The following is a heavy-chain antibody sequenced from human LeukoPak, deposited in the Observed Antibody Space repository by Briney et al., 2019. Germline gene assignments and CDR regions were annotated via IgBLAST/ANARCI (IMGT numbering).Heavy chain of an antibody. D-gene: IGHD2-15*01. CDR2: IYHTGYS. Sequence: PSETLSLTCSVSNYSLKRGYYWGWIRQPPGKGLEWIGNIYHTGYSYSNPSLKSRVSLSVDTSKNQFSLRLSSVTAADTAVYYCALRGLYCSASTCGGALHIWGQGTMVTVSS. CDR1: NYSLKRGYY. CDR3: ALRGLYCSASTCGGALHI. V-gene: IGHV4-38-2*02. J-gene: IGHJ3*02.